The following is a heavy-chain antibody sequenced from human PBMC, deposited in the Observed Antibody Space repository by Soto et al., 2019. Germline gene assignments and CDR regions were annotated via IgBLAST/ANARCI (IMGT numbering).Heavy chain of an antibody. J-gene: IGHJ5*02. CDR1: GFTFGTTD. CDR2: ISSNSAYI. D-gene: IGHD6-13*01. CDR3: TRDASRDSSARGWFDP. Sequence: GESLRLSCAASGFTFGTTDMNWVRQAPGKGLEWVSTISSNSAYIYYTDALRGRFTISRDNAKNSLHLQMNSLRAEDTAVYYCTRDASRDSSARGWFDPWGPGTLVTVSS. V-gene: IGHV3-21*01.